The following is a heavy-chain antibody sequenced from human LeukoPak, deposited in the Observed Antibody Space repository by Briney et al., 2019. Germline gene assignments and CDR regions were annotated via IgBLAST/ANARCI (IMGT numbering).Heavy chain of an antibody. CDR1: GGSFSGYY. J-gene: IGHJ6*03. CDR3: ARQAELQTYYYYMDV. CDR2: INHSGST. V-gene: IGHV4-34*01. D-gene: IGHD4-23*01. Sequence: SETLSLTCAVYGGSFSGYYWSWIRQPPGKGLEWIGEINHSGSTNYNPSLKSRVTISVDTSKNQFSLKLSSVTAADTAVYYCARQAELQTYYYYMDVWGKGTTVTISS.